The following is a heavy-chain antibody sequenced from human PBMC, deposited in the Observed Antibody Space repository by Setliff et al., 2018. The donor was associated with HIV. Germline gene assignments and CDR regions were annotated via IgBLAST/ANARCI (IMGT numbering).Heavy chain of an antibody. CDR3: ARAQYQLLEPPTYNWFDP. D-gene: IGHD2-2*01. CDR1: GDTFSSYA. CDR2: IIPILGIA. Sequence: GASVKVSCKASGDTFSSYAISWVRQAPGQGFEWMGGIIPILGIANYAQKFQDRVTITADKSTDTAYMELSSLRSEDTAVYYCARAQYQLLEPPTYNWFDPWGQGTRVTVSS. J-gene: IGHJ5*02. V-gene: IGHV1-69*10.